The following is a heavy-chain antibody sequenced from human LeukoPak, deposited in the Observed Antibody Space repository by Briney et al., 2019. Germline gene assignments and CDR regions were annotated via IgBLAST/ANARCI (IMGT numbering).Heavy chain of an antibody. CDR1: GFTFSSYS. CDR2: ISSSSSTI. V-gene: IGHV3-48*04. J-gene: IGHJ3*02. CDR3: ARAGEWELQFDAFDI. Sequence: PGGSLRPSCAASGFTFSSYSMNWVRQAPGKGLEWVSYISSSSSTIYYADSVKGRFTISRDNAKNSLYLQMNSLRAEDTAVYYCARAGEWELQFDAFDIWGQGTMVTVSS. D-gene: IGHD1-26*01.